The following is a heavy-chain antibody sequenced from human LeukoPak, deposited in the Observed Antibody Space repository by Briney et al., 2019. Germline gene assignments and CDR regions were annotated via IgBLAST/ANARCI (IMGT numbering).Heavy chain of an antibody. V-gene: IGHV4-39*02. CDR2: IYYSEST. J-gene: IGHJ4*02. Sequence: PSETLSLTCTVSGGSISSSSYYWGWIRQPPGKGLEWIGSIYYSESTYYNPSLKSRVTISVDTSKNQFSLKLSSVTAADTAVYYCAREVPYDSSGYPLDYWGQGTLVTVSS. CDR3: AREVPYDSSGYPLDY. D-gene: IGHD3-22*01. CDR1: GGSISSSSYY.